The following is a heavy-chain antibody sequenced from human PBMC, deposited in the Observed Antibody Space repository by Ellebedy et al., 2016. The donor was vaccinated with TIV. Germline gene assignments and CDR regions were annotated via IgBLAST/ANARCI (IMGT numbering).Heavy chain of an antibody. Sequence: PGGSLRLSCAASGFTFSSYGMHWVRQAPGTGLEWVAVISHDGSKKYYADSVKGRFTISRDISKNTLYLQMNSRRAEDTAVYYCAREVYASSTDYWGQGTLVTVSS. CDR1: GFTFSSYG. V-gene: IGHV3-30*03. CDR2: ISHDGSKK. CDR3: AREVYASSTDY. J-gene: IGHJ4*02. D-gene: IGHD2-8*01.